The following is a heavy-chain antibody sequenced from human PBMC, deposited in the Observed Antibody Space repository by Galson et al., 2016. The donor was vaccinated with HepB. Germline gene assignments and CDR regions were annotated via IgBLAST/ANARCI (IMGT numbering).Heavy chain of an antibody. V-gene: IGHV3-21*04. Sequence: SLRLSCAASGFTVNNNYMTWVRQASGKGLEWVSSIGTSDKYIYYADSVKGRFLISRDNSKNTLYLQMNSLKAEDTAVYYCAREGDSGTSRHYYYGMDVWGQGTTVTVSS. CDR3: AREGDSGTSRHYYYGMDV. J-gene: IGHJ6*02. CDR1: GFTVNNNY. CDR2: IGTSDKYI. D-gene: IGHD3-10*01.